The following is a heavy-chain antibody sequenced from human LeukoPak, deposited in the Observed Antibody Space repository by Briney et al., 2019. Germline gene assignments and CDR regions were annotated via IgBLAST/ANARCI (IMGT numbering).Heavy chain of an antibody. V-gene: IGHV1-2*02. CDR2: INPNSGGT. Sequence: ASVKVSCKASGYTFTGYYMHWVRQAPGQGLEWMGWINPNSGGTNYAQKFQGRVTMTRDTSISTAYMELSRLRSDDTAVYYCARGSRHGSGSYSNWFDPWGQGTLVTVSS. J-gene: IGHJ5*02. CDR1: GYTFTGYY. D-gene: IGHD3-10*01. CDR3: ARGSRHGSGSYSNWFDP.